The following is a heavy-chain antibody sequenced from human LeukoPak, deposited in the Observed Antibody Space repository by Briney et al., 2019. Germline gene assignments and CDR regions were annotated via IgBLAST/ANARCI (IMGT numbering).Heavy chain of an antibody. CDR2: IYYSGST. D-gene: IGHD5-18*01. J-gene: IGHJ5*02. V-gene: IGHV4-30-4*07. Sequence: PSETLSLTCAVSGGSISSGGYSWSWIRQPPGKGLEWIGYIYYSGSTYYNPSLKSRVTISVDTSKNQFSLKLSSVTAADTAVYYCARVVRYTGPFDPWGQGTLVTVSS. CDR1: GGSISSGGYS. CDR3: ARVVRYTGPFDP.